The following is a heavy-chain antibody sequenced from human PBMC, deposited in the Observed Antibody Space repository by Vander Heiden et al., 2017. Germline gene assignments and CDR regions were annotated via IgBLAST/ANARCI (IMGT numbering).Heavy chain of an antibody. CDR1: GFTFSSYE. J-gene: IGHJ6*02. CDR3: ARGGPTYYYDSSGYYYSSYYYYGMDV. CDR2: ISSSGSTI. V-gene: IGHV3-48*03. Sequence: EVQLVESGGGLVQPGGSLRLSCAASGFTFSSYEMNWVRQAPGKGLEWVSYISSSGSTIYYADSVKGRFTISRDNAKNSLYLQMNSLRAEDTAVYYCARGGPTYYYDSSGYYYSSYYYYGMDVWGQGTTVTVSS. D-gene: IGHD3-22*01.